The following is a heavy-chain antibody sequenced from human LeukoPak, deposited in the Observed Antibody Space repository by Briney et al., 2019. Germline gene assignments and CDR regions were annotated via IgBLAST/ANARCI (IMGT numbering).Heavy chain of an antibody. CDR3: ARGTVTTFGNWFDP. J-gene: IGHJ5*02. Sequence: SETLSLTCTVSGGSISNYYWSWIRQPPGKGLEWIGYIYYSGSTNYNSALKSRVTISVDTSKNQFSLKLSSVTAADTAVYYCARGTVTTFGNWFDPWGQGTLVTVSS. CDR2: IYYSGST. D-gene: IGHD4-17*01. CDR1: GGSISNYY. V-gene: IGHV4-59*08.